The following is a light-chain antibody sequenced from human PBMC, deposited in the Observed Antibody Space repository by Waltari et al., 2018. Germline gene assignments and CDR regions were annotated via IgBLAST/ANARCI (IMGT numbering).Light chain of an antibody. V-gene: IGKV3-15*01. CDR1: HRVKTN. CDR2: DAS. J-gene: IGKJ1*01. CDR3: QQYNNWPTWT. Sequence: EVVMTQSPATLSVSPGERATLSCRASHRVKTNLSWYQQKPGKAPRPVIFDASTRATGIPARFSGSGSGTELTLTISSLQPEDSAVYYCQQYNNWPTWTFGQGAKVEIK.